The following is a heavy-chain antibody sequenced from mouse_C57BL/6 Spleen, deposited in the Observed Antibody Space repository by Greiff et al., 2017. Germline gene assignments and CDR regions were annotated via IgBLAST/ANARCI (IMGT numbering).Heavy chain of an antibody. D-gene: IGHD3-2*02. Sequence: QVQLLQPGAELVKPGASVKLSCKASGYTFTSYWMHWVKQRPGQGLEWIGMIHPNSGSTNYNEKFKSKATLTVDKSSSTAYMQLSSLTSEDSAVYYCAEGDGSGYEGFDYWGQGTTLTVSA. CDR2: IHPNSGST. J-gene: IGHJ2*01. V-gene: IGHV1-64*01. CDR1: GYTFTSYW. CDR3: AEGDGSGYEGFDY.